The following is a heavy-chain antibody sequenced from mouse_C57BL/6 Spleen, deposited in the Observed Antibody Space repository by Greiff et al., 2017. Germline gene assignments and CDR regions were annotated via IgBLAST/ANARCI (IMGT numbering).Heavy chain of an antibody. CDR2: ISSGGDYI. CDR3: TRRGTNYAMDY. V-gene: IGHV5-9-1*02. Sequence: EVQGVESGEGLVKPGGSLKLSCAASGFTFSSYAMSWVRQTPEKRLEWVAYISSGGDYIYYADTVKGRFTISRDNARNTLYLQMSSLKSEDTAMYYCTRRGTNYAMDYWGQGTSVTVSS. J-gene: IGHJ4*01. D-gene: IGHD2-14*01. CDR1: GFTFSSYA.